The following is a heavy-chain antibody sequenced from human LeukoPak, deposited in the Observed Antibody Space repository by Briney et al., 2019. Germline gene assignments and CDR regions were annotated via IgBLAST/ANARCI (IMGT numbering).Heavy chain of an antibody. Sequence: SETLSLTCTVSGGSISSYYWSWIRQPPGKGLEWIGYIYYSGSTNYNPSLESRVTISVDTSKNQFSLKLSSVTAADTAVYYCARRGVAGHYYYGMDVWGQGTTVTVSS. CDR2: IYYSGST. V-gene: IGHV4-59*01. CDR3: ARRGVAGHYYYGMDV. D-gene: IGHD6-19*01. CDR1: GGSISSYY. J-gene: IGHJ6*02.